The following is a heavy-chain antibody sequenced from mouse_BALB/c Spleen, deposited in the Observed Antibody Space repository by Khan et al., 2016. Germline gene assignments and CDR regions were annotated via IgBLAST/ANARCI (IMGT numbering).Heavy chain of an antibody. CDR1: GYTFTDYY. CDR3: ARGGYDSWFAY. V-gene: IGHV1-84*02. CDR2: IYPGSSNT. J-gene: IGHJ3*01. Sequence: QVQLQQPGPELVQPGASLKIPCKASGYTFTDYYINWVKQKPGQGLEWIGWIYPGSSNTKYNEKFKGKATLTVHTSSSTAYMQFSSLTSEDTAVYFWARGGYDSWFAYWGQGTLVTVSA. D-gene: IGHD2-2*01.